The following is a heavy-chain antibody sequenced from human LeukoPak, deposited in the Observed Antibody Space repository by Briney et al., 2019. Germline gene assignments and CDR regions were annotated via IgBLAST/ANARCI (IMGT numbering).Heavy chain of an antibody. V-gene: IGHV4-34*01. CDR1: GGAFSGYY. J-gene: IGHJ6*03. Sequence: SETLSLTLACYGGAFSGYYWSWIRQPPRNGLGWIGEINHSGSTNYNPSLKSRVTISVDTSKNQFSLKLSSVTAADTAVYYCARGVRNYYYYMDVRGKGTTVTVSS. D-gene: IGHD3-10*01. CDR3: ARGVRNYYYYMDV. CDR2: INHSGST.